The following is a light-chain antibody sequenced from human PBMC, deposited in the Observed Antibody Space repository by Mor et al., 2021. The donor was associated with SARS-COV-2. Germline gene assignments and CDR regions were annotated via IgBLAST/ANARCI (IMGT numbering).Light chain of an antibody. J-gene: IGKJ4*01. CDR2: DAS. Sequence: RATLSCRASQSVSNYLAWYQQKPGQAPRLLISDASNRATGIPARFSGSGSGTDFTLTISSLEPEDFAVYYCQQSSNWLTFGGGTKVEIK. V-gene: IGKV3-11*01. CDR3: QQSSNWLT. CDR1: QSVSNY.